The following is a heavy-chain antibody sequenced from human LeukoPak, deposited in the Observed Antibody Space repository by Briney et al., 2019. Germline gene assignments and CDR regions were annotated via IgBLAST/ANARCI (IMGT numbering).Heavy chain of an antibody. D-gene: IGHD3-22*01. CDR1: GFTFSTYA. CDR3: AKARYYDSSGLFDY. V-gene: IGHV3-23*01. CDR2: ISGSATNT. J-gene: IGHJ4*02. Sequence: PGGSLRLSCAASGFTFSTYAMSWVRQAPGKGLEWVSSISGSATNTYYADSVKGRFTISRDKSKNTLDLQMNSLRAEDTAVYYCAKARYYDSSGLFDYWGQGTLVIVSS.